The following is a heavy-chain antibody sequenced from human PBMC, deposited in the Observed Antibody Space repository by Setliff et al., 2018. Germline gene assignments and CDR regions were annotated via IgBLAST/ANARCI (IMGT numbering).Heavy chain of an antibody. CDR2: IYPGDSHT. D-gene: IGHD3-22*01. V-gene: IGHV5-51*01. J-gene: IGHJ4*02. CDR3: TRDFWPESSGFAFGQ. Sequence: GESLKISCKGSGYSFSNFWIGWVRQMPGKGLEWMGIIYPGDSHTRYSPSFQGQVTMSADKSINTAYLQWSNLKASDTAVYYCTRDFWPESSGFAFGQWGQGTLVTVSS. CDR1: GYSFSNFW.